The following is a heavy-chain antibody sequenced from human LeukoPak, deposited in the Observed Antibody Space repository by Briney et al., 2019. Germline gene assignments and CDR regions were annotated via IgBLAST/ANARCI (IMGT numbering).Heavy chain of an antibody. CDR1: GNTFIGYW. J-gene: IGHJ4*02. D-gene: IGHD1-1*01. V-gene: IGHV1-46*01. Sequence: ASVKVSCKASGNTFIGYWIHWVRQAPGQGLEWMGAINPRGDATIGAQKFQGRVTTTRDTSTSTVYIELSSLRSEDTAVYYCAREGQQLKHFDYWGQGTLVTVSS. CDR2: INPRGDAT. CDR3: AREGQQLKHFDY.